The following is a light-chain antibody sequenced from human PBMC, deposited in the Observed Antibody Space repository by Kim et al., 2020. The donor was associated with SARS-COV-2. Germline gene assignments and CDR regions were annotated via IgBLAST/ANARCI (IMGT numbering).Light chain of an antibody. V-gene: IGLV2-14*04. CDR2: DVP. CDR1: SRYFGGYNY. Sequence: ISITRTSRYFGGYNYVSSYQQHQGNAPKVMIYDVPERPSGVSNRFSGSKSGNTASLTISGLQAEDEADYYCTSYTSSTTWVFGGGTQLTVL. CDR3: TSYTSSTTWV. J-gene: IGLJ3*02.